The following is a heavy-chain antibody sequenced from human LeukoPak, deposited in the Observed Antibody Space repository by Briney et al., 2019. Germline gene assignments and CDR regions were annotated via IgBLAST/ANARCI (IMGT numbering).Heavy chain of an antibody. CDR3: ARATGAAAWLLDGMDV. V-gene: IGHV3-74*01. CDR1: GFTFSSYW. J-gene: IGHJ6*02. D-gene: IGHD6-13*01. Sequence: GGSLRLSCAASGFTFSSYWMHWVRQAPGKGLVWVSRINSDGSSTSYADSVKGRFTISRDNAKNTLYLQMNSLRAEDTAVYYCARATGAAAWLLDGMDVWGQGTTVTVSS. CDR2: INSDGSST.